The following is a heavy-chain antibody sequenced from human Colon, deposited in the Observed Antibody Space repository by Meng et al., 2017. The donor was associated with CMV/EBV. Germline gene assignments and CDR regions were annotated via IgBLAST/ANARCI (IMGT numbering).Heavy chain of an antibody. CDR3: VRDARLARF. D-gene: IGHD3-9*01. CDR1: GFPFRDHY. J-gene: IGHJ4*02. CDR2: ISGSSHDI. V-gene: IGHV3-11*05. Sequence: GESLKISCVTSGFPFRDHYMNWIRQAPGKGLEWLAYISGSSHDIMYADSVKGRFTISRDNAKSSLYLQMNNLGVEDTGVYFCVRDARLARFWGQGTLVTVSS.